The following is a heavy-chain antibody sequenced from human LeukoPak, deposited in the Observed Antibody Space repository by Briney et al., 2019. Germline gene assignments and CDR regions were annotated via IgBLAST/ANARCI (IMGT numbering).Heavy chain of an antibody. CDR1: GFTFSSYS. CDR2: ISSSSTTT. V-gene: IGHV3-48*04. D-gene: IGHD3-10*01. Sequence: GGSLRLSCAASGFTFSSYSMNWVRQAPGKGLEWVSYISSSSTTTYYGDSMMGRFTISKDNAKNSLYLQMNSLRAEDTAVYYCARDQGITMVRGVIITYPTLDYWGQGTLVTVSS. CDR3: ARDQGITMVRGVIITYPTLDY. J-gene: IGHJ4*02.